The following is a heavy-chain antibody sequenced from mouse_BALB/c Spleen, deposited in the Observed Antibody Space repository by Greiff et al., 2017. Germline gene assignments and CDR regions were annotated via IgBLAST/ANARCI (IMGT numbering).Heavy chain of an antibody. Sequence: VKVVESGPELVKPGASVRISCKASGYTFTSYYIHWVKQRPGQGLEWIGWIYPGNVNTKYNEKFKGKATLTADKSSSTAYMQLSSLTSEDSAVYFCARSGVNSLLREGDDWGQGTTLTVSS. D-gene: IGHD1-2*01. V-gene: IGHV1S56*01. CDR1: GYTFTSYY. CDR3: ARSGVNSLLREGDD. CDR2: IYPGNVNT. J-gene: IGHJ2*01.